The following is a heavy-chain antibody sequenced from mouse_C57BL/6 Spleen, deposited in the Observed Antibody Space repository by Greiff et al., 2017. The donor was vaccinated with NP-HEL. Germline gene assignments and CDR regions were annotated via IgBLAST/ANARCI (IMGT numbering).Heavy chain of an antibody. V-gene: IGHV14-4*01. CDR2: IDPENGAT. CDR3: NPCSNYGGFGD. D-gene: IGHD2-5*01. J-gene: IGHJ3*01. CDR1: GFNIKDDY. Sequence: EVQLQQSGAELVRPGASVKLSCTASGFNIKDDYMHWVKQRPEQGLEWIGWIDPENGATEYASKFQGKATITADTSSNPANLQLSSLTSEDTAVYYCNPCSNYGGFGDWGKGTLVTVSA.